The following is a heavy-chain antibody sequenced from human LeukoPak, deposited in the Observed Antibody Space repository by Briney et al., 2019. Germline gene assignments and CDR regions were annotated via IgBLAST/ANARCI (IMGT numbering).Heavy chain of an antibody. Sequence: ASVKVSCKASGYTFTNYDFNWMRQATGRGLEWMGWMNPNSGSTGYAQKFQGRVTMTRDTSTSTVHMELSGLRSEDTAVYYCARDQEGFDYWGQGTLVTVSS. V-gene: IGHV1-8*01. CDR3: ARDQEGFDY. J-gene: IGHJ4*02. CDR1: GYTFTNYD. CDR2: MNPNSGST.